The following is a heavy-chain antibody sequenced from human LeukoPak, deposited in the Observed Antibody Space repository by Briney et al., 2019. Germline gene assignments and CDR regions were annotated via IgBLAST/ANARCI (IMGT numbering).Heavy chain of an antibody. Sequence: GGSLRLSCAASGFTFSSYAMSWVRQAPGKGLEWVSGITGSGGDTYYADSVKGRFTISRDNSKNTLYLQMNSLKAEDTAIYYCAKMATTVDYWGQGTLVTVSS. V-gene: IGHV3-23*01. D-gene: IGHD5-24*01. CDR2: ITGSGGDT. J-gene: IGHJ4*02. CDR3: AKMATTVDY. CDR1: GFTFSSYA.